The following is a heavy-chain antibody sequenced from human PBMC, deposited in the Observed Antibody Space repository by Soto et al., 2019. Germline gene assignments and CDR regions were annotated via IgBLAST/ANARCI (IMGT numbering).Heavy chain of an antibody. CDR2: IVVGSGNT. CDR3: ATEQQLEDAFDI. D-gene: IGHD6-13*01. J-gene: IGHJ3*02. V-gene: IGHV1-58*01. CDR1: GFTFTSSA. Sequence: GASVKVSCKASGFTFTSSAVQWVRQARGQRLEWIGWIVVGSGNTNYAQKFQERVTITRDMSTSTAYMELSSLRSEDTAVYYCATEQQLEDAFDIWGQGTMVTVSS.